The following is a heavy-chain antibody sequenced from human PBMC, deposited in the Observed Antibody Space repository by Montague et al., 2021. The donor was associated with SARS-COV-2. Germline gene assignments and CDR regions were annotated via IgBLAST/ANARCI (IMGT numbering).Heavy chain of an antibody. CDR3: ARELRRIIMIVDIRGFDY. CDR1: GDSVSSNSAA. D-gene: IGHD3-22*01. CDR2: TYYRSKWYS. V-gene: IGHV6-1*01. Sequence: CAISGDSVSSNSAAWNWIRQSPSRGLEWLGRTYYRSKWYSDYAXXXKXXXAINPDTSKNQFSLQLNSVTAEDTAVYYCARELRRIIMIVDIRGFDYWGQGTLVTVSS. J-gene: IGHJ4*02.